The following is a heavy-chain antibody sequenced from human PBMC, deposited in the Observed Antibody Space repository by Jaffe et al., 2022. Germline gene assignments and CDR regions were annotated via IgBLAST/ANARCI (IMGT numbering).Heavy chain of an antibody. J-gene: IGHJ6*03. D-gene: IGHD3-10*01. V-gene: IGHV5-51*03. CDR2: IHPVDSDT. CDR3: ARSGGITMVQGVFKNVNHMDV. CDR1: GYRFTSYW. Sequence: EVQLVQSGAEVRKPGEPLKISCKGSGYRFTSYWIGWVRQMPGKGLEWMGIIHPVDSDTKYSPSFQGQVTISVDKSINTAYLQWTNLKASDSAVYYCARSGGITMVQGVFKNVNHMDVWGKGTTVTVSS.